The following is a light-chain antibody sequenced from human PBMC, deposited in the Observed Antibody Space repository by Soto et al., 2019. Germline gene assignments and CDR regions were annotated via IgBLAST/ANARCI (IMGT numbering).Light chain of an antibody. CDR3: ETWDDSLNGRV. J-gene: IGLJ3*02. V-gene: IGLV1-44*01. Sequence: QSLLTQPPSVSGTTGQKVTVSCSGSRYNIEVNAVNWYQQVPGTAPKVLIYSNNQRPSGVPDRFSGSKSGTSASLAISGLQSEDEADYYCETWDDSLNGRVFGGGTKLTVL. CDR1: RYNIEVNA. CDR2: SNN.